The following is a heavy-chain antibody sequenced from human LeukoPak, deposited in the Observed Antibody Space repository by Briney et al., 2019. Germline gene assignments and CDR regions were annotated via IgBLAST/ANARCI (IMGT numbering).Heavy chain of an antibody. D-gene: IGHD2-15*01. Sequence: GGSLRLSCAASGFTFSSYEMNWVRQAPGKGLEWVSYISSSGSTIYYADSVKGRFTISRDNAKNSLYLQMNSPRAEDTAVYYCARLYCSGGSCYYYYFDYWGQGTLVTVSS. CDR1: GFTFSSYE. J-gene: IGHJ4*02. CDR3: ARLYCSGGSCYYYYFDY. V-gene: IGHV3-48*03. CDR2: ISSSGSTI.